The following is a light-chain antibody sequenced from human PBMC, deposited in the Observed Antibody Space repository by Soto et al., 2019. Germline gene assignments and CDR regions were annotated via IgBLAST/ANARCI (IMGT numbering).Light chain of an antibody. V-gene: IGKV3-20*01. J-gene: IGKJ3*01. CDR2: GAS. CDR1: QSVSSSY. CDR3: QQYGRE. Sequence: EIVLTQSPGTLSLSPGERATLSCRASQSVSSSYLAWYQQKPGQAPRLLTYGASSRATGIPDRFSGSGSGTDFALTISRLEPADLAVYYCQQYGREFGPGPKVDIK.